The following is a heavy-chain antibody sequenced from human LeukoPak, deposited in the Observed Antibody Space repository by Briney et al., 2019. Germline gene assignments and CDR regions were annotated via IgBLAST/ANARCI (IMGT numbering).Heavy chain of an antibody. V-gene: IGHV4-39*07. J-gene: IGHJ6*02. CDR3: ARNELISSNYYYYGMDV. Sequence: SETLSLTCTVSGGSISSSGYYWGWIRQPPGKGLEWVGSVYYTGSTFYNPSLKSRVTTSVDTSKNQFSLKLSSVTAADTAVYYCARNELISSNYYYYGMDVWGQGTTVTVSS. CDR1: GGSISSSGYY. CDR2: VYYTGST.